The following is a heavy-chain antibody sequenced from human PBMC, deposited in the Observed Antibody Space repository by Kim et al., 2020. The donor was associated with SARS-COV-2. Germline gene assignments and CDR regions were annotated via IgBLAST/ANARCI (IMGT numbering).Heavy chain of an antibody. CDR1: GFTFSDYY. V-gene: IGHV3-11*01. Sequence: GGSLRLSCAASGFTFSDYYMSWIRQAPGKGLEWVSYISSSGSTIYYADSVKGRFTISRDNAKNSLYLQMNSLRAEDTAVYYCARVATNYYYYYYMDVWGKGTTVTVSS. J-gene: IGHJ6*03. CDR3: ARVATNYYYYYYMDV. D-gene: IGHD5-12*01. CDR2: ISSSGSTI.